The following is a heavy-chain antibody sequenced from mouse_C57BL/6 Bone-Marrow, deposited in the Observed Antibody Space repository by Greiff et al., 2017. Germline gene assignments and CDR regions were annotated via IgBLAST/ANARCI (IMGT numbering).Heavy chain of an antibody. CDR1: GYSITSGYD. D-gene: IGHD1-1*01. CDR2: ISYSGST. J-gene: IGHJ4*01. CDR3: ARDYGSFSMDY. Sequence: VQLKESGPGMVKPSQSLSLTCTVTGYSITSGYDWHWIRHFPGNKLEWMGYISYSGSTNYNPSLKSRISITHDTSKNHFFLKLNSVTTEDTATYYCARDYGSFSMDYWGQGTSVTVSS. V-gene: IGHV3-1*01.